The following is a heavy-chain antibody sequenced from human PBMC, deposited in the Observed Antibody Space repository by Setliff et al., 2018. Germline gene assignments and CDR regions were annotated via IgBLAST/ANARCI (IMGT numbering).Heavy chain of an antibody. CDR3: VREGVDGRSSTDYRYYMDV. D-gene: IGHD6-19*01. CDR2: TIPIFGTT. V-gene: IGHV1-69*05. J-gene: IGHJ6*03. CDR1: GGTFTNYG. Sequence: SVKVSCKASGGTFTNYGVSWVRQAPGQGLEWMGGTIPIFGTTDYAQKFQGRVTIITDESTSTAFMQLSSLRSEDTAVYYCVREGVDGRSSTDYRYYMDVWGKGTTVTVSS.